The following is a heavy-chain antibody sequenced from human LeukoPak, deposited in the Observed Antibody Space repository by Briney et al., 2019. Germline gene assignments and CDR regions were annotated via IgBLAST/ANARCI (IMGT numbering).Heavy chain of an antibody. J-gene: IGHJ4*02. D-gene: IGHD3-10*01. Sequence: SVKVSFKASGYTFTSYAISWVRQAPGQGLEWMGGIIPIFGTANYAQKFQGRVTITADESTSTAYMELSSLRSEDTAVYYCARAARGSGSYYSNFDYWGQGTLVTVSS. CDR1: GYTFTSYA. CDR2: IIPIFGTA. V-gene: IGHV1-69*13. CDR3: ARAARGSGSYYSNFDY.